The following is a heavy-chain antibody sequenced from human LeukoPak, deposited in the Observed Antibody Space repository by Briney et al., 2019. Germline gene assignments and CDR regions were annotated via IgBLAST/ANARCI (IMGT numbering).Heavy chain of an antibody. CDR3: AREVTAAAPFGY. CDR2: IYYTGST. Sequence: WSXXXQXXXXXXXXIGDIYYTGSTRYNPSLKSQVTISVDTSKNQFSLNLNSVTAADAAVYYCAREVTAAAPFGYWGQGTLVTVSS. D-gene: IGHD6-13*01. J-gene: IGHJ4*02. V-gene: IGHV4-59*01.